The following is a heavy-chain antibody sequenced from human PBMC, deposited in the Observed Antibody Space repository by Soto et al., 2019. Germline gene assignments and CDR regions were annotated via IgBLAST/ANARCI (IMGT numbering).Heavy chain of an antibody. CDR1: GFSLSTSGVG. Sequence: QIPLKESGPTLVRPTQTITLTCAFSGFSLSTSGVGVGWIRQPPGKALEWLAVIYWDDSKHYSPSLRSRLTITKDTSQSQVVLTMTNMDPMDTGTYYCAHKGPEDWPLDYWGQGTLVTVSS. CDR3: AHKGPEDWPLDY. CDR2: IYWDDSK. D-gene: IGHD3-9*01. J-gene: IGHJ4*02. V-gene: IGHV2-5*02.